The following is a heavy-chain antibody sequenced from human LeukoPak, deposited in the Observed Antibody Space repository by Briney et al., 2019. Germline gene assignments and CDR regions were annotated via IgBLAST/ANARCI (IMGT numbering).Heavy chain of an antibody. CDR2: ISYDGTAK. CDR1: GFTFSRYA. Sequence: TGGSLRLSCAASGFTFSRYAMHWVRQAPGKGLEWVAVISYDGTAKFYADSVKGRFTISRDNSKNTLYLQMNSLRPEDTAVYYCAKVRVGTAHFDYWGQGTLVTVSS. CDR3: AKVRVGTAHFDY. D-gene: IGHD2-15*01. J-gene: IGHJ4*02. V-gene: IGHV3-30-3*01.